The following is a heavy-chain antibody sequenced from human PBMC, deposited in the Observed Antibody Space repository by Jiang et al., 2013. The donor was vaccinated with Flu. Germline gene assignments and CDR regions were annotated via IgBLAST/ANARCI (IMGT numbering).Heavy chain of an antibody. D-gene: IGHD3-3*01. CDR3: ARRGGYYYYGMDV. Sequence: SGFTFSGSAMHWVRQASGKGLEWMGIIYPGDSDTRYSPSFQGQVTISADKSISTAYLQWSSLKASDTAMYYCARRGGYYYYGMDVWGQGTTVTVSS. J-gene: IGHJ6*02. V-gene: IGHV5-51*01. CDR2: IYPGDSDT. CDR1: GFTFSGSA.